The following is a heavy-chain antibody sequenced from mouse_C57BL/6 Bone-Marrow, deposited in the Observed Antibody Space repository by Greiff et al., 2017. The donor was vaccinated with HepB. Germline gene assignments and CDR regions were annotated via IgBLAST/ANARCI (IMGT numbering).Heavy chain of an antibody. CDR1: GFTFSDYY. CDR3: ARAYGSSSFYAMDY. D-gene: IGHD1-1*01. Sequence: EVKLMESEGGLVQPGRSMKLSCTASGFTFSDYYMAWVRQVPEKGLEWVANINYDGSSTYYLDSLKSRFIISRDNAKNILYLQMSSLKSEDTATYYCARAYGSSSFYAMDYWGQGTSVTVSS. J-gene: IGHJ4*01. V-gene: IGHV5-16*01. CDR2: INYDGSST.